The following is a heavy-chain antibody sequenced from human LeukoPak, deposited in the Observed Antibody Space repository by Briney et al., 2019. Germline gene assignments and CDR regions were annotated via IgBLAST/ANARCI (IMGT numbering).Heavy chain of an antibody. Sequence: PGGSLRLSCAASGFTFRSNCMNWVRQAPGKGLEWVAHVQPDGSAKIYADSVKGRFTISRDNAKDSVYLQMNSLRVEDTAVYYCARDFFGWSSLGHWGQGTLVTVSS. CDR2: VQPDGSAK. D-gene: IGHD6-19*01. CDR3: ARDFFGWSSLGH. V-gene: IGHV3-7*01. J-gene: IGHJ1*01. CDR1: GFTFRSNC.